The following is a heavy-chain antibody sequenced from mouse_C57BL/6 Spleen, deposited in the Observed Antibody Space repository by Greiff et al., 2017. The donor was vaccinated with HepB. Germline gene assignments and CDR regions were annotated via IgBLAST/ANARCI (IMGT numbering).Heavy chain of an antibody. V-gene: IGHV1-39*01. D-gene: IGHD2-5*01. J-gene: IGHJ4*01. CDR1: GYSFTDYN. CDR2: INPNYGTT. Sequence: VHVKQSGPELVKPGASVKISCKASGYSFTDYNMNWVKQSNGKSLEWIGVINPNYGTTSYNQKFKGKATLTVDQSSSTAYMQLNSLTSEDSAVYYCARRDYSNYGAMDYWGQGTSVTVSS. CDR3: ARRDYSNYGAMDY.